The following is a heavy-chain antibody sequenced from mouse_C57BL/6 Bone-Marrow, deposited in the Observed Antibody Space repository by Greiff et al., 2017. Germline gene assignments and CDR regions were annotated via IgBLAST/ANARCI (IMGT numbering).Heavy chain of an antibody. D-gene: IGHD2-12*01. V-gene: IGHV7-3*01. J-gene: IGHJ2*01. CDR2: IRNKANGYTT. CDR1: GFTFTDYY. CDR3: ARHYDGSCGY. Sequence: EVQVVESGGGLVQPGGSLSLSCAASGFTFTDYYMSWVRQPPGKALEWLGFIRNKANGYTTEYSASVKGRFTISRDNSQSILYLQMNALRAEDSATYYCARHYDGSCGYWGQGTTLTVSS.